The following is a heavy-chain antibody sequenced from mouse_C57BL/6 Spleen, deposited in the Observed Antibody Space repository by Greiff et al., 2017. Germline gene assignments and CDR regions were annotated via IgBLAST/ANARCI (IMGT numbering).Heavy chain of an antibody. Sequence: VQLQQPGAELVMPGASVKLSCKASGYTFTSYWMHWVKQRPGQGLEWIGEIYPSDGDTNYNQKFKGKSTLTVDKSSSTAYMQLSSLPSEDSAVYYCARQLGKVWFAYWGQGTLVTVSA. J-gene: IGHJ3*01. CDR3: ARQLGKVWFAY. CDR1: GYTFTSYW. CDR2: IYPSDGDT. D-gene: IGHD4-1*02. V-gene: IGHV1-69*01.